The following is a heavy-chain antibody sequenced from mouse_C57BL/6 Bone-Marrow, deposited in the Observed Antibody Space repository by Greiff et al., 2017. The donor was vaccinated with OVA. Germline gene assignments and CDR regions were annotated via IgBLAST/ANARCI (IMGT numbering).Heavy chain of an antibody. D-gene: IGHD2-4*01. CDR1: GYTFTSYW. Sequence: QVQLQQPGAELVKPGASVKLSCKASGYTFTSYWMQWVKQRPGQGLEWIGEIDPSDSYTNYNQKFKGKATLTVDTSSSTAYMQLSSLTSADSAVDDCAREGVGDYDGPFAYWGQGTLVTVSA. CDR2: IDPSDSYT. J-gene: IGHJ3*01. CDR3: AREGVGDYDGPFAY. V-gene: IGHV1-50*01.